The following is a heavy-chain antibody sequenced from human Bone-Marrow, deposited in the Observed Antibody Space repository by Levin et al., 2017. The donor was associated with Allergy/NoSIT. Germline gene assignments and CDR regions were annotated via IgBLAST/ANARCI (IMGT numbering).Heavy chain of an antibody. D-gene: IGHD5-24*01. CDR3: ARDQFRRATIGARWFDP. V-gene: IGHV3-7*01. CDR2: IKEDGSEK. CDR1: GFTFSNSW. Sequence: GESLKISCAASGFTFSNSWMSWVRQAPGKGLEWVANIKEDGSEKYYVDSVKGRFTIYRDNAKNSLFVQMNSLRVEDTAVYYCARDQFRRATIGARWFDPWGQGTLVTVSS. J-gene: IGHJ5*02.